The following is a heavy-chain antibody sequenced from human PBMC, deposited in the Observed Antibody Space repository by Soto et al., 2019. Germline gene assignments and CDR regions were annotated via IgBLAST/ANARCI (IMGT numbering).Heavy chain of an antibody. CDR2: IIPIPDIT. D-gene: IGHD3-3*01. V-gene: IGHV1-69*02. CDR3: ANDRITTRGDAFDH. CDR1: GGTFSTYI. Sequence: QVQLVQSGGDVRQPGSSVKVSCKAPGGTFSTYIISWVRQAPGQGLEWMGRIIPIPDITNYAQTFQGRVTVTADRSTCTANMELTGLKSADTALYYCANDRITTRGDAFDHWGQGTMVTVSS. J-gene: IGHJ3*01.